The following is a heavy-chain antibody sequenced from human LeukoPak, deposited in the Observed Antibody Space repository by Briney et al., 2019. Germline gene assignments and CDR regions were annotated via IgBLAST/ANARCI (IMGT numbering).Heavy chain of an antibody. V-gene: IGHV1-2*02. D-gene: IGHD3-10*01. CDR3: ARGRFGEWDNWFDP. J-gene: IGHJ5*02. CDR2: INPNSGAT. CDR1: GYTFTGYY. Sequence: GASVKVSCKASGYTFTGYYIHWVRQAPGQGLEWMAWINPNSGATNYAQKFQGRGTMTRDTSISTAYMELSRLTSDDTAAYFCARGRFGEWDNWFDPWGQGTLVSVSS.